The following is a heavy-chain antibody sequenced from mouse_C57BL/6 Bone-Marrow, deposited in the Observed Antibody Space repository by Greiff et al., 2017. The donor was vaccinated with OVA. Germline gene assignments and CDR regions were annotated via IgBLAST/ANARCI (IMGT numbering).Heavy chain of an antibody. D-gene: IGHD4-1*01. J-gene: IGHJ2*01. CDR1: GYTFTDYY. V-gene: IGHV1-84*01. CDR3: TRGDWDYFDY. Sequence: VQLQQSGPELVKPGASVKISCKASGYTFTDYYINWVKQRPGKGLVWIGWIYPGSGNTKYNAKFKDKATLTVDTSSSTAYMQLSSLTSDDSAVYFCTRGDWDYFDYWGQGTTLTVSS. CDR2: IYPGSGNT.